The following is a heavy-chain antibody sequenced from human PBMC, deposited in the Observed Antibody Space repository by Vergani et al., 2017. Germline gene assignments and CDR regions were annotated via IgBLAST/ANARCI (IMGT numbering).Heavy chain of an antibody. J-gene: IGHJ6*03. CDR3: AGVATQVPATSHFYDMDV. CDR2: IFYSGTT. V-gene: IGHV4-31*11. CDR1: GGSISSGDHC. D-gene: IGHD6-25*01. Sequence: QVQLQESGPGVVKPSQTLSLTCAVSGGSISSGDHCWTWIRQRPGKGLEWIGYIFYSGTTYENPTLRSRHTISVDTSQNQFSLKLRSVTAADTAVYYCAGVATQVPATSHFYDMDVWGKGTTVVVSS.